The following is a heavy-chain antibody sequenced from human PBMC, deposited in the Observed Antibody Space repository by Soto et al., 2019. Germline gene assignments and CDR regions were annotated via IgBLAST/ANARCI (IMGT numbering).Heavy chain of an antibody. D-gene: IGHD1-1*01. V-gene: IGHV3-33*01. J-gene: IGHJ6*03. CDR2: IWYDGSNK. CDR3: ARDPWRRNPGYYYYYMDV. CDR1: GFTFSSYG. Sequence: QVQLVESGGGVVQPGRSLRLSCAASGFTFSSYGMHWVRQAPGKGLEWVAVIWYDGSNKYYADSVKGRFTISRDNSKNTLYLQMNSLRAEDTAVYYCARDPWRRNPGYYYYYMDVWGKGTTVTVSS.